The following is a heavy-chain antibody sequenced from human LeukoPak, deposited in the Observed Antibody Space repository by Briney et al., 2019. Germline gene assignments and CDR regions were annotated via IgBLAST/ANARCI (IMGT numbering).Heavy chain of an antibody. CDR1: GGSISGDY. Sequence: SGTLSLTCAVSGGSISGDYWSWVRQPPGKGLQWIGYIYTNENTKYSPSLQSRVTMSVDTSKDQFPLKLISVTAADTAVYYCVRQAYYSESGSWTGFDYWGQGTLVPVSS. CDR2: IYTNENT. D-gene: IGHD3-10*01. J-gene: IGHJ4*02. V-gene: IGHV4-4*09. CDR3: VRQAYYSESGSWTGFDY.